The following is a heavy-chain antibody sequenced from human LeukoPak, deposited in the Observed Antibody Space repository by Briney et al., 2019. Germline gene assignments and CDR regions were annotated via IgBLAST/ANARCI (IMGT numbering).Heavy chain of an antibody. Sequence: PSETLSLTCTASGGSISSGSYYWSWIRQPAGKGLEWIGRIYTSGSTYYNPSLKSRVNILVDTSKNQFSLSLTSVTAADTAVYYCARSYFSVGAFDIWGQGTMVTVSS. V-gene: IGHV4-61*02. CDR2: IYTSGST. D-gene: IGHD2/OR15-2a*01. CDR3: ARSYFSVGAFDI. J-gene: IGHJ3*02. CDR1: GGSISSGSYY.